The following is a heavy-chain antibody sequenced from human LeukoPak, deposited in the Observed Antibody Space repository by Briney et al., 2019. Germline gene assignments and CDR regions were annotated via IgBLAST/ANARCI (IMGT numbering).Heavy chain of an antibody. D-gene: IGHD3-10*01. J-gene: IGHJ4*02. CDR2: IYYSGST. CDR3: AKHYMGSSYNHGLDC. Sequence: SETLSLTCTVSGGSISSSSYYWGWIRQPPGKGLEWIGSIYYSGSTYYNPSLKSRVTISVDTSKDQFSLKLSSVTAADTALYYCAKHYMGSSYNHGLDCWGQGTLVTVSS. CDR1: GGSISSSSYY. V-gene: IGHV4-39*01.